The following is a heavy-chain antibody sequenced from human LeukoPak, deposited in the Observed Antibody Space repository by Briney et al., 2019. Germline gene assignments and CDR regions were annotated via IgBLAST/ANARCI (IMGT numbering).Heavy chain of an antibody. CDR1: GFTFSSYE. V-gene: IGHV3-23*01. Sequence: GSLRLSCAASGFTFSSYEMNWVRQAPGKGLEWVSAISGSGGSTYYADSVKGRSTISRDNSKNTLYLQMNSLRAEDTAVYYCAKDLPLAVAGNFDYWGQGTLVTVSS. CDR3: AKDLPLAVAGNFDY. J-gene: IGHJ4*02. D-gene: IGHD6-19*01. CDR2: ISGSGGST.